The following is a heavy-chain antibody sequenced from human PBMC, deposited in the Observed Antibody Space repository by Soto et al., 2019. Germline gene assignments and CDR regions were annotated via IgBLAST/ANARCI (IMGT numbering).Heavy chain of an antibody. D-gene: IGHD3-10*01. CDR3: VKNSGWFNT. CDR2: IDGSGVIT. Sequence: QLLQSGGGLVQPGGSLTLSCAASGFTFCTPDMSCVRQAPGEGLEWVSTIDGSGVITYYADSVKGRFTISRDNSRNTVYRQMNSLRVDDTALYYCVKNSGWFNTWGKGALVTVSS. V-gene: IGHV3-23*01. J-gene: IGHJ5*02. CDR1: GFTFCTPD.